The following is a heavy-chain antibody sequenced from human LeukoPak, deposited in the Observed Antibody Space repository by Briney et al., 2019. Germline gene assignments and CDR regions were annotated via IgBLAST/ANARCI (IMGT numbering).Heavy chain of an antibody. CDR2: IWYDGSNQ. J-gene: IGHJ4*02. D-gene: IGHD3-22*01. Sequence: GGSLRLSCAASGFTFSSYGMHWVRQAPGKGLEWVAVIWYDGSNQYYADSVKGRFIISRDNSKNMLYLQMNSLRAEDTAVYYCAKEDYDSSGYYSHFDYWGQGTLVTVSS. V-gene: IGHV3-33*06. CDR3: AKEDYDSSGYYSHFDY. CDR1: GFTFSSYG.